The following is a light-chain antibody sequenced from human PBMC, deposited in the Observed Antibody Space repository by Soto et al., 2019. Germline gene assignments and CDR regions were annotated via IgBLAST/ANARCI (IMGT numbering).Light chain of an antibody. V-gene: IGLV3-21*04. J-gene: IGLJ2*01. CDR2: YDS. CDR3: QVWDSSSDPRVV. Sequence: SYELTQPPSVSVAPGKTARITCGGNNIGSKSVHWYQQKPGQAPMLVIYYDSDRPSGIPERFSGSNSGNTATLTISRVEAGEEADYYCQVWDSSSDPRVVFGGGTKVTVL. CDR1: NIGSKS.